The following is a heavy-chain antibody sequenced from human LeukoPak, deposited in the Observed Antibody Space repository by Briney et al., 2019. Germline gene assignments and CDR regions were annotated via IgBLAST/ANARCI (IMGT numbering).Heavy chain of an antibody. CDR2: IYPGDSEV. D-gene: IGHD6-19*01. V-gene: IGHV5-51*01. J-gene: IGHJ4*02. CDR3: ARCRYTSGWYVGDFDY. Sequence: GESLKISCKGSGYSFTNYWIGWVRQMPGKGLEWMGIIYPGDSEVRSSPSFQGQVTISADKSISTPYLQWNSLKASDTAMYYCARCRYTSGWYVGDFDYWGQGTLVTVSS. CDR1: GYSFTNYW.